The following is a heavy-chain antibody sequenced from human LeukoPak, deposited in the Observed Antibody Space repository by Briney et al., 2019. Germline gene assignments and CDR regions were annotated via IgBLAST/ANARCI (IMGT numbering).Heavy chain of an antibody. D-gene: IGHD2-2*02. J-gene: IGHJ4*02. CDR3: ARGGCSSTSCYSLSYYFDY. V-gene: IGHV4-34*01. CDR2: INHSGST. CDR1: GGSFSVYY. Sequence: SETLSLTCAVYGGSFSVYYWSWLRQPPGKGLEWIGEINHSGSTNYNPSLKSRVTISVDTSKNQFSLKLSSVTAADTAVYYCARGGCSSTSCYSLSYYFDYWGQGTLVIVSS.